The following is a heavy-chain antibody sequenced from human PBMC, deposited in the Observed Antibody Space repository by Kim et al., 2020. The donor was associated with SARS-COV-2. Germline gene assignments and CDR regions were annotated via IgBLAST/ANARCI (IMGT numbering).Heavy chain of an antibody. D-gene: IGHD1-26*01. V-gene: IGHV1-24*01. CDR1: GYTLTELS. CDR3: ATASPVGATAWWFGP. Sequence: ASVKVSCKVSGYTLTELSMHWVRQAPGKGLEWMGGFDPEDGETIYAQKFQGRVTMTEDTSTDTAYMELSSLRSEDTAVYYCATASPVGATAWWFGPWGQGTLVTVSS. J-gene: IGHJ5*02. CDR2: FDPEDGET.